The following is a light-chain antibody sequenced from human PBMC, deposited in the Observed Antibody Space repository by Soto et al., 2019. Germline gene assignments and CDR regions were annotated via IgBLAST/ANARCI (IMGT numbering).Light chain of an antibody. CDR2: DAS. CDR1: QSVSSY. Sequence: EIVLTQSPATLSLSPGERATLSCRASQSVSSYLAWYQQKPGQAPRLLIYDASNRATVIPARFSGSGSVTVITVTISSLEPEDFAVYYSQHRSNWPPYTFGQGTKLEIK. V-gene: IGKV3-11*01. J-gene: IGKJ2*01. CDR3: QHRSNWPPYT.